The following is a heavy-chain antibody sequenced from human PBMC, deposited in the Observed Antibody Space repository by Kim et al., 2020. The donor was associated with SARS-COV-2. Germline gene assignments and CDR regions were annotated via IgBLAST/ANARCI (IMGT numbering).Heavy chain of an antibody. V-gene: IGHV3-30*03. CDR1: GFIFSDYV. CDR3: ASLHYGSSSFDF. Sequence: GGSLRLSCTVSGFIFSDYVIHWVRQAPGKGLEWVALISKDGNNKYYTDSVKGRFTISRDNSNNTLYLQMNSLRVDDSGVYYCASLHYGSSSFDFWGQGTL. J-gene: IGHJ4*02. CDR2: ISKDGNNK. D-gene: IGHD6-6*01.